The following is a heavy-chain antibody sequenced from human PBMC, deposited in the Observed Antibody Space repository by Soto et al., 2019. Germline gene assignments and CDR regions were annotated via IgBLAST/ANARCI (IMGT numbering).Heavy chain of an antibody. CDR1: EFTFSNSW. Sequence: GSRRLSCAASEFTFSNSWMHWVRQVSGKGLEWVSRINADGTSTSYADSVKGRFTISRDNAKNTLYLHVNSLRAEDTAVYYCVKVLARGVGVPRFYFDSWGQGALVTVSS. D-gene: IGHD2-2*01. CDR3: VKVLARGVGVPRFYFDS. V-gene: IGHV3-74*01. CDR2: INADGTST. J-gene: IGHJ4*02.